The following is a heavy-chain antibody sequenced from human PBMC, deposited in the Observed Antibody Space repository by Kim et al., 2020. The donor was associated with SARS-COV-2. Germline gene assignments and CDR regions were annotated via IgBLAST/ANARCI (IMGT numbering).Heavy chain of an antibody. J-gene: IGHJ6*02. V-gene: IGHV1-69*04. CDR2: IIPILGIT. Sequence: SVKVSCKAPGGTFSNYSIIWVRQAPGQGLEWMGRIIPILGITNYAQTFQGRVTISADKSTDTAYMELSSLRSDDTAMYYCAGDRGAAAVFYYGMDVWGQRTTVTVSS. D-gene: IGHD6-13*01. CDR3: AGDRGAAAVFYYGMDV. CDR1: GGTFSNYS.